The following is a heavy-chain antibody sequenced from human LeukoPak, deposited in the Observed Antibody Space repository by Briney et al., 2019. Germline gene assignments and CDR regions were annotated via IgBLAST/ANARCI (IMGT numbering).Heavy chain of an antibody. D-gene: IGHD2/OR15-2a*01. CDR1: GYTFTGYY. Sequence: ASVKVSCKASGYTFTGYYMHWVRQAPGQGLEWMGWINPNSGGTNYAQKFQGRVTMTRDTSISTAYMELSRLRSDDTPVYYCARVGLWSMAGFGIWGQGTMVTVSS. CDR3: ARVGLWSMAGFGI. V-gene: IGHV1-2*02. CDR2: INPNSGGT. J-gene: IGHJ3*02.